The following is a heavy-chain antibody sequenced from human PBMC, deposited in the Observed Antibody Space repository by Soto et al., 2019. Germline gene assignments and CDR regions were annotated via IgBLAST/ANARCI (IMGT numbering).Heavy chain of an antibody. Sequence: PSQTLSLTCVISGDSVSIYSGAWNWIRQSPSRGLEWLGRTYYRSKWYYDYAESVKSRIIISVDTSKNQFSLQLNSVTPEDAAVYYCAQAAGYISTWFFDSWAQGTLVTVSS. J-gene: IGHJ4*02. CDR1: GDSVSIYSGA. CDR3: AQAAGYISTWFFDS. D-gene: IGHD6-13*01. V-gene: IGHV6-1*01. CDR2: TYYRSKWYY.